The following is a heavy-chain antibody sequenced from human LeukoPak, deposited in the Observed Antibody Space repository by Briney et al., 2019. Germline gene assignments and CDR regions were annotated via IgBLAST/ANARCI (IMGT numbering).Heavy chain of an antibody. D-gene: IGHD2-15*01. CDR2: ISSNGGST. J-gene: IGHJ4*02. Sequence: GGSLRLSCAASGFTFSTYAMHWVRQAPGKGLEYVSAISSNGGSTYYANSVKGRFTISRDNSKKTLYLQMGSLRTEDMAVYYCARTPEFCSGGSCYSEGYFDYWGQGTLVTVSS. CDR1: GFTFSTYA. V-gene: IGHV3-64*01. CDR3: ARTPEFCSGGSCYSEGYFDY.